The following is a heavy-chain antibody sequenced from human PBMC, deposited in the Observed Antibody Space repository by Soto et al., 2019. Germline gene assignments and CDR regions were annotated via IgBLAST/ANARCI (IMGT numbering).Heavy chain of an antibody. CDR2: ISYDGSNK. CDR1: GFTFSSYG. CDR3: AKPRDSGSYYCFDY. Sequence: GGSLRLSCAASGFTFSSYGMHWVRQAPGKGLEWVAVISYDGSNKYYADSVKGRFTISRDNSKNTLYLQMNSLRAEDTAVYYCAKPRDSGSYYCFDYWGQGTLVTVSS. V-gene: IGHV3-30*18. J-gene: IGHJ4*02. D-gene: IGHD1-26*01.